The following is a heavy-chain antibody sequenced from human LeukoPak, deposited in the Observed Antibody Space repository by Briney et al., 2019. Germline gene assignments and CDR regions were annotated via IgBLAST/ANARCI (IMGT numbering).Heavy chain of an antibody. V-gene: IGHV4-4*07. CDR3: AREPATYCSSTSCYGLDY. CDR1: GGSISSYY. D-gene: IGHD2-2*01. Sequence: SETLSLTCTVSGGSISSYYWSWIRQPAGKGLEWIGRIYTSGSTNYNPPLKSRVTMSVDTSKNQFSLKLSSVTAADMAVYYCAREPATYCSSTSCYGLDYWGQGTLVTVSS. J-gene: IGHJ4*02. CDR2: IYTSGST.